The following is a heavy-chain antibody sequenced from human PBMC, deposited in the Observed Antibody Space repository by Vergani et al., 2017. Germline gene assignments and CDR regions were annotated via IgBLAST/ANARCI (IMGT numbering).Heavy chain of an antibody. Sequence: QVQMAESGGGRVQPGRSLRLSCAASGVSFSSHAIHWVRQAPGKGLEWVAVISNDGSKKYYADSVKGRFTISRDNPNNTLDLQMNSRRNQDTAMYYCAKAGSVSSGNLQYNLYMDVWGKGTTGTVS. CDR3: AKAGSVSSGNLQYNLYMDV. V-gene: IGHV3-30*18. J-gene: IGHJ6*03. CDR1: GVSFSSHA. CDR2: ISNDGSKK. D-gene: IGHD3-10*01.